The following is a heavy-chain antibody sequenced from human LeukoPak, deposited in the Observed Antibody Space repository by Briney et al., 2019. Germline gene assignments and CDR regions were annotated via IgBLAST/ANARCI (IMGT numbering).Heavy chain of an antibody. CDR3: ASIANSSLAVAHGTVVFQH. D-gene: IGHD6-19*01. V-gene: IGHV4-34*01. CDR1: GGSFSGYY. J-gene: IGHJ1*01. Sequence: SETLPLTCAVYGGSFSGYYWSWIRQPPGKGLEWIGEINHSGSTNYNPSLKSRVTISVDTSKNQFSLKLSSVTAADTAVYYCASIANSSLAVAHGTVVFQHWGQGTLVTVSS. CDR2: INHSGST.